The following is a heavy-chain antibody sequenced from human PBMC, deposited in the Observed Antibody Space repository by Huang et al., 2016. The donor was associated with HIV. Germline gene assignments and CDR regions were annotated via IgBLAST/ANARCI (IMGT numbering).Heavy chain of an antibody. CDR3: ARMPTPSYYDTWSLSPVEEDFFYYNLDV. J-gene: IGHJ6*02. Sequence: QVRLEQWGQGLLKPSETLSLTCAVYGASFNTYYWSWVRKSPAKVLVWIGEIKPGGSTNYNPSLKSRFTMTVDTSKNQFYLKFRAMTAADSAIYDCARMPTPSYYDTWSLSPVEEDFFYYNLDVWGQGTPVSVSS. D-gene: IGHD3-3*01. CDR1: GASFNTYY. V-gene: IGHV4-34*02. CDR2: IKPGGST.